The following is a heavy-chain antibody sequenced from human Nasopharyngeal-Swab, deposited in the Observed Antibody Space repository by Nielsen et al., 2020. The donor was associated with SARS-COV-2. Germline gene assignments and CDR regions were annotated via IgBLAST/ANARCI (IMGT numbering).Heavy chain of an antibody. CDR1: GFTFSSYW. D-gene: IGHD3-9*01. J-gene: IGHJ6*02. CDR3: ARVKVDYDILTGYRYYYVMDV. CDR2: IKQDGSEK. V-gene: IGHV3-7*01. Sequence: ESLKISCAASGFTFSSYWMSWVRQAPGKGLEWVANIKQDGSEKYYVDSVKGRSTISRDNAKNSLYLQMNSLRAEDTAVYYCARVKVDYDILTGYRYYYVMDVWGQGTTVTVSS.